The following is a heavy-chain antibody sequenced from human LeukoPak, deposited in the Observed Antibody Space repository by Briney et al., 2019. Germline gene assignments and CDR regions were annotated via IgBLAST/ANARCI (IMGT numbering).Heavy chain of an antibody. Sequence: GGSLRLSCAASGFTFSSYWMHWVRQAPGKGLVWVSRINSDGSSTSYAHSVKGRFTISRDNAKNTLYLQMNSLRAEDTAVYYCARGDSSGWYDYWGQGTLVTVSS. CDR1: GFTFSSYW. D-gene: IGHD6-19*01. V-gene: IGHV3-74*01. J-gene: IGHJ4*02. CDR3: ARGDSSGWYDY. CDR2: INSDGSST.